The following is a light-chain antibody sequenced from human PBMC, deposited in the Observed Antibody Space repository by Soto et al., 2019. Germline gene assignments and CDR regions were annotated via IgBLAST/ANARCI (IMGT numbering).Light chain of an antibody. J-gene: IGKJ2*01. CDR1: QSISSY. V-gene: IGKV1-39*01. CDR2: APS. Sequence: DIQMTQSPSSLSASVGDRVTITCRASQSISSYLNWYQQKPGEAPKLLIYAPSSLQSGVPSRFSGSGSGTDFTLTISSLHPEDFTTYFCQQSYSTPFTFGQGTKLEIK. CDR3: QQSYSTPFT.